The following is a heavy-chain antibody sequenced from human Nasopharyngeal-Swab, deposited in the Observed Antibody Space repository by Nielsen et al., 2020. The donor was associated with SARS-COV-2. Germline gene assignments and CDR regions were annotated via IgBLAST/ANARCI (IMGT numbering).Heavy chain of an antibody. CDR3: AKGRIAVAGPLDY. J-gene: IGHJ4*02. Sequence: GSLKLFFATPGFTFSRYGMHWVRQAPGKGLEWVAVISYDGSNKYYADSVKGRFTISRDNSKNTLYLQMNSLRAEDTAVYYCAKGRIAVAGPLDYWGQGTLVTVSS. V-gene: IGHV3-30*18. D-gene: IGHD6-19*01. CDR2: ISYDGSNK. CDR1: GFTFSRYG.